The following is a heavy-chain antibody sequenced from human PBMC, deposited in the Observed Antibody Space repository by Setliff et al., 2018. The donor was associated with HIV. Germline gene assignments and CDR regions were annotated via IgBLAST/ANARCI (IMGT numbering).Heavy chain of an antibody. V-gene: IGHV1-2*02. CDR3: ARQLSNSLDF. J-gene: IGHJ4*02. CDR1: GYSFPDFF. D-gene: IGHD7-27*01. Sequence: ASVKVSCKASGYSFPDFFIHWVRQAPGQGLEWMGWISPRIGDTRIAKTFRGRVTMTRNTSLNTASVEVSGLRSDDTAVYFCARQLSNSLDFWGQGTLVTVSS. CDR2: ISPRIGDT.